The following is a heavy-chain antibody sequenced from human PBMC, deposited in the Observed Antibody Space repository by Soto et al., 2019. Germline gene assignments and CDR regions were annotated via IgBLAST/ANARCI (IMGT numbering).Heavy chain of an antibody. CDR3: ARGGAARPDY. CDR1: GFTFSSYG. CDR2: ISSGRPTI. Sequence: EVQLVEAGGGLVQPGGCLRLSCAASGFTFSSYGMNWVHQAPGQGLAWCSYISSGRPTIQYADSVKGRFTISRDNAKNSLYLQMNSLRDEDTALYYCARGGAARPDYWGQGSLVTVSS. J-gene: IGHJ4*02. V-gene: IGHV3-48*02. D-gene: IGHD6-6*01.